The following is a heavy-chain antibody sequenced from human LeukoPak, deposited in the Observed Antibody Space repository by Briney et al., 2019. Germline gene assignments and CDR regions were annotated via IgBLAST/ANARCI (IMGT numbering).Heavy chain of an antibody. CDR1: GVTFSIYS. V-gene: IGHV3-21*01. CDR2: IISSSSYI. D-gene: IGHD3-10*01. CDR3: AREGYYGSGSYGNYYGMDV. Sequence: PGGSLRLSCAASGVTFSIYSMNWVRQAPGKGLEWVSSIISSSSYIYYADSVKGRFTISRDNAKNSLYLQMNSLRAEDTAVYYCAREGYYGSGSYGNYYGMDVWGKGTTVTVSS. J-gene: IGHJ6*04.